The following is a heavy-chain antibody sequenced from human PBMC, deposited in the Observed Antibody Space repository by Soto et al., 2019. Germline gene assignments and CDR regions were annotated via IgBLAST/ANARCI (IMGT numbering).Heavy chain of an antibody. J-gene: IGHJ6*02. CDR3: AKASAPGTIQLWRIYYYYGMGV. V-gene: IGHV3-30*18. D-gene: IGHD5-18*01. Sequence: PGGSLRLSCAASGFTFSSYGMHWVRQAPGKGLEWVAVISYDGSNKYYADSVKGRFTISRDNSKNALYLQMNSLRAEDTAVYQCAKASAPGTIQLWRIYYYYGMGVWVQGTTATVS. CDR1: GFTFSSYG. CDR2: ISYDGSNK.